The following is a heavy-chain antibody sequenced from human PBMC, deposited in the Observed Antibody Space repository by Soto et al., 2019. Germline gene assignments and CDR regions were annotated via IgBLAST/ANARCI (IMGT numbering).Heavy chain of an antibody. D-gene: IGHD3-10*01. Sequence: QVQLQESGPGLVKPSQTLSLTCTVSGGSISSGGYYWSWIRQHPGKGLEWIGYIYYSGSTYYNPSLKSRVTISVDTSKNQFPLKLSSVTAADTAVYYCARAGRGFGEQNARQYYFDYWGQGTLVTVSS. V-gene: IGHV4-31*03. CDR1: GGSISSGGYY. J-gene: IGHJ4*02. CDR2: IYYSGST. CDR3: ARAGRGFGEQNARQYYFDY.